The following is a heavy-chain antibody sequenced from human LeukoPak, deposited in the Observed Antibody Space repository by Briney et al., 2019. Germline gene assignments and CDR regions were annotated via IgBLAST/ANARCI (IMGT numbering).Heavy chain of an antibody. J-gene: IGHJ4*02. V-gene: IGHV3-53*01. CDR1: GFTVSSNY. CDR3: ARDLGYSYGIY. D-gene: IGHD5-18*01. Sequence: PGGSLRPSCAASGFTVSSNYMSWVRQAPGKGLEWVSVIYSGGSTYYADSVKGRFTISRDNSKNTLYLQMNSLRAEDTAVYYCARDLGYSYGIYWGQGTLVTVSS. CDR2: IYSGGST.